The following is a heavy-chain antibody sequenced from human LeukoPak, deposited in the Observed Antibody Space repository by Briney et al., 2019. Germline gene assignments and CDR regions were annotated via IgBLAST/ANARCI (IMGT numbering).Heavy chain of an antibody. CDR3: ARVLNIPESAFDI. J-gene: IGHJ3*02. D-gene: IGHD2/OR15-2a*01. V-gene: IGHV1-2*02. CDR1: GYTFTGYY. Sequence: ASVKVSCKASGYTFTGYYMHWVRQAPGQGIEWVGWINPNSGGTNYAQKFQGRVTMTRDTSISTAYMELSRLRSDDTAVYYCARVLNIPESAFDIWGQGTMVTVSS. CDR2: INPNSGGT.